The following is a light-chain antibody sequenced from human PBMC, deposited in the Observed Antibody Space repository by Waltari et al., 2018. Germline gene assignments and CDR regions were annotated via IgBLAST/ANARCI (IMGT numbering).Light chain of an antibody. V-gene: IGKV3-20*01. Sequence: EIVLTQSPGTLSLSPGERAPPSCRASQTIASSYLTWYQQKPGQAPRLLIYGTSSRATGIPDRFSGSGSGTDFTLTINRLEPEDFAVYYCQQYGSSPPEITFGPGTKVDIK. J-gene: IGKJ3*01. CDR2: GTS. CDR3: QQYGSSPPEIT. CDR1: QTIASSY.